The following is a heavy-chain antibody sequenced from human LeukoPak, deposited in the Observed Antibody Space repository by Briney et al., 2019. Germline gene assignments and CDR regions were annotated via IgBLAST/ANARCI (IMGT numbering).Heavy chain of an antibody. J-gene: IGHJ4*02. CDR2: ISPTGSTM. CDR1: EFTFSTYA. V-gene: IGHV3-48*04. Sequence: GGSLRLSCAASEFTFSTYAMNWVRQAPGKGLEWVGYISPTGSTMFYADSVKGRFTLSRDNADNSLYLRMNSLRVEDTALYYCVRGGWRIIETGGDSWGQGTLVTVSS. CDR3: VRGGWRIIETGGDS. D-gene: IGHD2-15*01.